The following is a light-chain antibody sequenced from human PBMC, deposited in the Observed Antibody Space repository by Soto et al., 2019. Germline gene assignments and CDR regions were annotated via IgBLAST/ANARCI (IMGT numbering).Light chain of an antibody. V-gene: IGLV2-14*01. Sequence: QSVLTHPASVSGSPGQSITICCTGTSSDVGGYNYVSWYQQRPGKAPKLMIYDVSNRPSGISNRFSGSKSGITASLTISGLLPEDEADYYCTSYTSSNPYVFGTGTKSPS. J-gene: IGLJ1*01. CDR1: SSDVGGYNY. CDR3: TSYTSSNPYV. CDR2: DVS.